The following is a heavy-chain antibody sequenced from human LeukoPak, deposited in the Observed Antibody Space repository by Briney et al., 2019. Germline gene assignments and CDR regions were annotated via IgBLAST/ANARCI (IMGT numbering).Heavy chain of an antibody. Sequence: SETLSLTCAVYGGSFSGYYWSWIRQPPGKGLEWIGEINHSGSTNYNPSLKSRVTISVDTSKNQFSLKLSSVTAADTAVYYCARGSDYYDSSGYYQNWFDPWGQGTLVTVSS. D-gene: IGHD3-22*01. CDR3: ARGSDYYDSSGYYQNWFDP. V-gene: IGHV4-34*01. CDR2: INHSGST. J-gene: IGHJ5*02. CDR1: GGSFSGYY.